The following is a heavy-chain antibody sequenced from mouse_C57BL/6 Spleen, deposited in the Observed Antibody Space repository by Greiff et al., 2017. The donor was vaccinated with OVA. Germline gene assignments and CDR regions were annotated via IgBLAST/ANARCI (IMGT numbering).Heavy chain of an antibody. CDR1: GYTFTGYW. Sequence: VQLQQSGAELMKPGASVKLSCKATGYTFTGYWIEWVKQRPGHGLEWIGEILPGSGSTNYNEKFKGKATFTADTSSNTAYMQLSSLTAEDAAIYYGARGTGTTGGYFDYWGQGTTLTVSS. CDR2: ILPGSGST. D-gene: IGHD4-1*01. V-gene: IGHV1-9*01. J-gene: IGHJ2*01. CDR3: ARGTGTTGGYFDY.